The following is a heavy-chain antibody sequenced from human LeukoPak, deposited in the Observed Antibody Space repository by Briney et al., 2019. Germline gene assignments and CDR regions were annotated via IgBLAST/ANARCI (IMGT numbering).Heavy chain of an antibody. J-gene: IGHJ4*02. CDR1: GGTFSSYA. D-gene: IGHD6-6*01. CDR2: IIPISGTA. Sequence: SVKVSCKASGGTFSSYAISWVRQAPGQGLEWMGGIIPISGTANYAQKFQGRVTITADESTSTAYMELSSLRSEDTAVYYCTSSSSSHYYFDYWGQGTLVTVSS. CDR3: TSSSSSHYYFDY. V-gene: IGHV1-69*13.